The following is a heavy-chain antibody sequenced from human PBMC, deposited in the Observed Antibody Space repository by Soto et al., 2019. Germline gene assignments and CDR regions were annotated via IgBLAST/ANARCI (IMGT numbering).Heavy chain of an antibody. CDR2: IIPIFGTA. CDR3: ARATDYGDHVDY. CDR1: GGTFSSYA. V-gene: IGHV1-69*13. J-gene: IGHJ4*02. Sequence: ASVKVSCKASGGTFSSYAISWVRQAPGQGLEWMGGIIPIFGTANYAQKFQGRVTITADESTSTAYMELSSLRSEDTAVYYCARATDYGDHVDYWGQGTLVTVSS. D-gene: IGHD4-17*01.